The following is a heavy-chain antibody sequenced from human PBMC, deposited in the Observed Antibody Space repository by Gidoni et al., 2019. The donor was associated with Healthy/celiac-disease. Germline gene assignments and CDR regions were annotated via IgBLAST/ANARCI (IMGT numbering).Heavy chain of an antibody. Sequence: EVQLVESGGGLVKHGGSLRLSCAASGFTFSSYSMNWVRQAPGKGLEGVSSMSSSSSYRYYADSVKGRFTISRDNAKNSLYLQMNSLRAEDTAVYYCARDHRSYRGTAYWGQGTLVTVSS. D-gene: IGHD1-1*01. CDR2: MSSSSSYR. CDR3: ARDHRSYRGTAY. J-gene: IGHJ4*02. CDR1: GFTFSSYS. V-gene: IGHV3-21*01.